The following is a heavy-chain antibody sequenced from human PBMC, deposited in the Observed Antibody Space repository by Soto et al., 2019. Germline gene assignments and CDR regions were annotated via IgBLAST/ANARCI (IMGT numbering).Heavy chain of an antibody. CDR2: VNPSGDRT. D-gene: IGHD4-17*01. Sequence: QVLLVQSAAEVKEPGASVKLSCKASGYAFSSHYMYWVRQAPGQGLEWMGRVNPSGDRTTYSQKFQGRITMTRDTSTSTVYLEVRSLTSGDMGVYYCGGDGAATSTGFDYWGQGTLVTVSS. J-gene: IGHJ4*02. CDR3: GGDGAATSTGFDY. V-gene: IGHV1-46*03. CDR1: GYAFSSHY.